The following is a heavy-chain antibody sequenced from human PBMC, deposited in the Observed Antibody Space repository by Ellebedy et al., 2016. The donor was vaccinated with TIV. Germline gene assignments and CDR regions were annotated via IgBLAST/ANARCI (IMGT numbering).Heavy chain of an antibody. J-gene: IGHJ4*02. V-gene: IGHV3-7*01. CDR3: ARRGYCSGGSCASVPFDY. CDR1: GFTFSSHW. CDR2: IKQDGSEK. D-gene: IGHD2-15*01. Sequence: GESLKISCAASGFTFSSHWMHWVRQAPGKGLEWVANIKQDGSEKYCVDSVKGRFTISRDNAKNSLYLQMNSLRAEDTAVYFCARRGYCSGGSCASVPFDYWGQGTLVTVSS.